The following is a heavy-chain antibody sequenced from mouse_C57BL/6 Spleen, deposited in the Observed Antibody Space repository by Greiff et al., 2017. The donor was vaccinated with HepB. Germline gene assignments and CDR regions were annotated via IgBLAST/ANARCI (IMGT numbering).Heavy chain of an antibody. D-gene: IGHD2-2*01. CDR2: IDPSDSYT. CDR1: GYTFTSYW. CDR3: ARRDGYNYFDY. Sequence: QVHVKQPGAELVKPGASVKLSCKASGYTFTSYWMQWVKQRPGQGLEWIGEIDPSDSYTNYNQKFKGKATLTVDTSSSTAYMQLSSLTSEDSAVYYCARRDGYNYFDYWGQGTTLTVSS. J-gene: IGHJ2*01. V-gene: IGHV1-50*01.